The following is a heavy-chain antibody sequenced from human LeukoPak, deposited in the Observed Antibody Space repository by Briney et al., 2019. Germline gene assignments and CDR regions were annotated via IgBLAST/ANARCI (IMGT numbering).Heavy chain of an antibody. CDR1: GGTFSSYA. Sequence: ASVKVSCKASGGTFSSYAISWVRQAPGQGLEWMGWISAYNGNTNYAQKLQGRVTMTTDTSTSTAYMELRSLRSDDTAVYYCARRGDILTGWDAFDIWGQGTMVTVSS. D-gene: IGHD3-9*01. CDR2: ISAYNGNT. CDR3: ARRGDILTGWDAFDI. V-gene: IGHV1-18*01. J-gene: IGHJ3*02.